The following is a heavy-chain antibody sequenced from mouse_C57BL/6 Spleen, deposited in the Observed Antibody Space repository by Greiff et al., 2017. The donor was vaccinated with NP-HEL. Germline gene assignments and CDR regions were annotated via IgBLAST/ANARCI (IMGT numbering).Heavy chain of an antibody. Sequence: EVQWVESEGGLVQPGSSMKLSCTASGFTFSDYYMAWVRQVPEKGLEWVANINYDGSSTYYLDSLKSRFIISRDNAKNILYLQMSSLKSEDTATYYCARMVTTDYAMDYWGQGTSVTVSS. CDR1: GFTFSDYY. V-gene: IGHV5-16*01. CDR3: ARMVTTDYAMDY. J-gene: IGHJ4*01. D-gene: IGHD2-2*01. CDR2: INYDGSST.